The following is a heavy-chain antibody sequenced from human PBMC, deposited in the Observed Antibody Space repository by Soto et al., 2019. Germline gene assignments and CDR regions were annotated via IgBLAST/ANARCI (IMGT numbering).Heavy chain of an antibody. CDR1: GFTFASYA. CDR2: ISGSGGNT. V-gene: IGHV3-23*01. J-gene: IGHJ4*02. D-gene: IGHD6-13*01. CDR3: AKGLSIAAAGTFDY. Sequence: GGSLRLSCAASGFTFASYAMSWVRQAPGKGLEWVSGISGSGGNTYNADSVKGRFTISRDNSKNTLYLDMISLRAEDTAVYYCAKGLSIAAAGTFDYWGQGTLVTVSS.